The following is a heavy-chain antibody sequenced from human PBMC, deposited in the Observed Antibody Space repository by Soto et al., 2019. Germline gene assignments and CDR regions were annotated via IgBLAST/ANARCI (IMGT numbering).Heavy chain of an antibody. CDR1: GFAVSSSY. CDR3: ARHVGHDWYFDL. Sequence: EVQLVESGGGLVQPGGSLTLSCAASGFAVSSSYMGWVRQAPGKGLEWVSSIYREGNTYYADSVRDRFTVSTDNSKDTLYLQMNSRRVDDTAVYYCARHVGHDWYFDLWVRGTLVSVSS. CDR2: IYREGNT. V-gene: IGHV3-66*04. J-gene: IGHJ2*01. D-gene: IGHD1-26*01.